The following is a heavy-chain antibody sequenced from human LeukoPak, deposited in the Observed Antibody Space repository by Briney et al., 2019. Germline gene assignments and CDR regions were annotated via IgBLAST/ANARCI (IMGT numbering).Heavy chain of an antibody. V-gene: IGHV4-39*07. J-gene: IGHJ3*02. CDR1: GGSISSSSYY. CDR2: IYYSGST. D-gene: IGHD2-2*01. CDR3: ARDAEGGYCSSTSCSPGTFDI. Sequence: PSETLSLTCTVSGGSISSSSYYWGWIRQPPGKGLEWIGSIYYSGSTYYNPSLKSRVTISVDTSKNQFSLKLNSVTAADTAVYYCARDAEGGYCSSTSCSPGTFDIWGQGTVVTVSS.